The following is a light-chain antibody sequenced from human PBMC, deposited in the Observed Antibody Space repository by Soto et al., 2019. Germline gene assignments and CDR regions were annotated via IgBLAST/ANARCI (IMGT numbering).Light chain of an antibody. J-gene: IGKJ4*01. V-gene: IGKV3-20*01. CDR1: QTVNSR. Sequence: EIVLTQSPATLSSSPGERATLSCRASQTVNSRLAWYQHKPGQAPRLLIYHTSNRATGIPERFSGSGSGTDFTLTINRVEPEDFAVYFCQQYGRSPSTFGGGTKVDIK. CDR2: HTS. CDR3: QQYGRSPST.